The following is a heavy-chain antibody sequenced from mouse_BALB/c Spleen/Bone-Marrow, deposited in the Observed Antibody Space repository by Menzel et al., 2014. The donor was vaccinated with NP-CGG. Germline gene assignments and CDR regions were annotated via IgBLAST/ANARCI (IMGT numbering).Heavy chain of an antibody. CDR3: ARRDYDDYAMDY. J-gene: IGHJ4*01. V-gene: IGHV3-2*02. Sequence: VQLQQSGPGLVKPSQSLFLTCSVTGYSTTSDYAWNWIRQFPGNKLEWMGYISYSGSTSYNPSLKSRISITRDTSKNQFFLQLNSVTTEDTATYYCARRDYDDYAMDYWGQGTSVTVSS. CDR1: GYSTTSDYA. CDR2: ISYSGST. D-gene: IGHD2-4*01.